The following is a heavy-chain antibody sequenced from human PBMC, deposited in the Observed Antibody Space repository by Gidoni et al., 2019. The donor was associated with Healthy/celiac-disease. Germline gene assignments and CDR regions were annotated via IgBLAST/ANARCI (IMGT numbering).Heavy chain of an antibody. D-gene: IGHD6-13*01. CDR2: IYSGGST. CDR3: ARVLTAADHLMDV. J-gene: IGHJ6*02. CDR1: GFTVSSNY. V-gene: IGHV3-53*04. Sequence: EVQLVESGGGLVQPGGSLRLSCAASGFTVSSNYMSWVRQAPGKGLEWVSVIYSGGSTYYADSVKGRFTISRHNSKNTLYLQMYSLRAEDTAVYYCARVLTAADHLMDVWGQGTTVTVSS.